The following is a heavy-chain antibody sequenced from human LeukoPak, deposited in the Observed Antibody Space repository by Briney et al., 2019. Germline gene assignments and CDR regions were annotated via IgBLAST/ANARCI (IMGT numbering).Heavy chain of an antibody. CDR2: ISGSGGST. J-gene: IGHJ4*02. Sequence: GGSLRLSCAASGFTFSSYAMSWVRQAPGKGLEWVSDISGSGGSTYYADSVKGRFTISRDNSRDTLYLQMNSLRAEDTAVYYCAKGYYDYVWGSYYFDYWGQGTLVTVS. D-gene: IGHD3-16*01. CDR3: AKGYYDYVWGSYYFDY. CDR1: GFTFSSYA. V-gene: IGHV3-23*01.